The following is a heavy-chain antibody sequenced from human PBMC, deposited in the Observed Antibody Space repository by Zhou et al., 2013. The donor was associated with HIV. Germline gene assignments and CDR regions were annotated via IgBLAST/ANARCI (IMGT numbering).Heavy chain of an antibody. CDR1: GYTLTGFG. V-gene: IGHV1-18*01. J-gene: IGHJ4*02. CDR3: ARAGSGSYFDY. CDR2: ISGYNGNA. Sequence: QVQLMQSGGEVKRPGASVKVSCKASGYTLTGFGLSWVRQAPGKGLEWLGWISGYNGNAHYAQKFQDRVSMTTDATTTTAHMELRSLRSDDTATYYCARAGSGSYFDYWGQGTLVSVSS. D-gene: IGHD3-10*01.